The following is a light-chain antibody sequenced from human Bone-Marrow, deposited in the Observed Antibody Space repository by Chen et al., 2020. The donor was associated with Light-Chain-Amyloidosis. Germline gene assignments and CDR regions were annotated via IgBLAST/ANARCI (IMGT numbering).Light chain of an antibody. Sequence: SYVLTQPSSVSVAPGQTATIACGGNNIGSTSVHWYQQTPGQARLLVVYDDSDRPSGIPGRLSGSNSGNTATLTISRVEAGDEADYYWQVWDRSSDRPVFGGGAKLTVL. CDR2: DDS. V-gene: IGLV3-21*02. CDR1: NIGSTS. CDR3: QVWDRSSDRPV. J-gene: IGLJ3*02.